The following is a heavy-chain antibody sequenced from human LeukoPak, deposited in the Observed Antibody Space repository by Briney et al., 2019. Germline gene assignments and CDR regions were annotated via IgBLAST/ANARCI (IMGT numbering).Heavy chain of an antibody. D-gene: IGHD3-10*01. J-gene: IGHJ6*02. Sequence: PSETLSLTCAVYGGSFSGYYWSWIRQPPGKGLEWIGEINHIGSTNYNPSLKSRVTISVDTSKNQFSLKLSSVTAADTALYYCARAKYYYGSGNYLPYYYYYGMDVWGQGTTVTVSS. CDR1: GGSFSGYY. V-gene: IGHV4-34*01. CDR2: INHIGST. CDR3: ARAKYYYGSGNYLPYYYYYGMDV.